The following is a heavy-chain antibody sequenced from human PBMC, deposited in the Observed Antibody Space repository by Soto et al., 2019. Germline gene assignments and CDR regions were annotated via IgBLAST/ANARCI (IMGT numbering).Heavy chain of an antibody. D-gene: IGHD2-2*01. V-gene: IGHV3-21*01. CDR1: GFTFSSYS. J-gene: IGHJ6*02. CDR3: ARVNRVVPAAIASYYYGMDV. Sequence: GGSRLSCAASGFTFSSYSMNWVRQAPGKGLEWVSSTSSSSSYIYYADSVKGRFTISRDNAKNSLYLQMNSLRAEDTAVYYCARVNRVVPAAIASYYYGMDVWGQGTTVTVSS. CDR2: TSSSSSYI.